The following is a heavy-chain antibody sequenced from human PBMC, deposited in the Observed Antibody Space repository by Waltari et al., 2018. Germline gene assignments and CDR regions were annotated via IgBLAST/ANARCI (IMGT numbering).Heavy chain of an antibody. J-gene: IGHJ4*02. CDR1: GFSFMGFA. V-gene: IGHV3-23*01. CDR3: AKGSRGYTNYFFDS. D-gene: IGHD3-16*02. CDR2: ISGCGATP. Sequence: EVQLLESAGGLVQPGEALRLSCAASGFSFMGFAMTWGRQAPGEGLACVASISGCGATPFYAGPVKGRFTIVRDNSRDTVYLQMNSLRVDDSAVYYCAKGSRGYTNYFFDSWGQGTLVSVSS.